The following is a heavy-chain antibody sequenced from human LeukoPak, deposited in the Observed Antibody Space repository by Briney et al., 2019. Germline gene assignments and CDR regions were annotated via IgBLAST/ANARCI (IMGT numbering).Heavy chain of an antibody. V-gene: IGHV4-61*02. J-gene: IGHJ4*02. CDR2: FYNSGST. Sequence: SETLSLTCTVSGASISSGSSYWSWIRQPAGKGLEWIGRFYNSGSTNYNPSLKSRVTMSVDTSKNQFSLKLSSVAAADTAVYFCARDRGGVPSAKGAFYFDYWGQGTLVTVSS. D-gene: IGHD2-2*01. CDR3: ARDRGGVPSAKGAFYFDY. CDR1: GASISSGSSY.